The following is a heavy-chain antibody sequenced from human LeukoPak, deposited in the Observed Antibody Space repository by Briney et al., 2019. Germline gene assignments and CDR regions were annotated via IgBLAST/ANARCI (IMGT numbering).Heavy chain of an antibody. CDR1: GGSISSSSYY. D-gene: IGHD3-22*01. J-gene: IGHJ4*02. Sequence: PSETLSLTCTVSGGSISSSSYYWGWIRQPPGKGLEWIGYIYYSGSTYYNPSLKSRVTISVDTSKNQFSLKLSSVTAADTAVYYCASHYYDSSGYPAHWGQGTLVTVSS. CDR2: IYYSGST. V-gene: IGHV4-31*03. CDR3: ASHYYDSSGYPAH.